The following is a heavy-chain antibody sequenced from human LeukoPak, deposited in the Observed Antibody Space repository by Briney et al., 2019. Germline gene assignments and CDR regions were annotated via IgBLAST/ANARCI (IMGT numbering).Heavy chain of an antibody. Sequence: KPSETLSLTCSVSGDSISSRDYYWSWIRQPPGKGLEWIGYIYYSGSTSYNPSLKSRVTISVDTSKNQFSLRLSSVTAADTAVYYCARVSTAWGYYMDVWGKGTTVTVSS. CDR3: ARVSTAWGYYMDV. J-gene: IGHJ6*03. V-gene: IGHV4-30-4*08. CDR1: GDSISSRDYY. CDR2: IYYSGST. D-gene: IGHD3-22*01.